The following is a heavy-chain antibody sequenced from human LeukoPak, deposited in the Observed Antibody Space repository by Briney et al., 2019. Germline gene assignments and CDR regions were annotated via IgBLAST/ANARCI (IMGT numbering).Heavy chain of an antibody. CDR3: ARVLNYYVWGIFQG. CDR2: INTDNGDT. V-gene: IGHV1-18*01. CDR1: GSSFSSYG. Sequence: GASVKVSCKASGSSFSSYGITWVRQAPGQGLERMGWINTDNGDTSYAENLQGRVSLTADTSTTTAYMELTSLRSDDTAVYYCARVLNYYVWGIFQGWGQGPLVPVSS. D-gene: IGHD3-10*02. J-gene: IGHJ4*02.